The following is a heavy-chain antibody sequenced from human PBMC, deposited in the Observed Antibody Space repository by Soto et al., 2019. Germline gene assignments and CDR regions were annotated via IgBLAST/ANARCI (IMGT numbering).Heavy chain of an antibody. J-gene: IGHJ4*02. CDR1: GFTFRNAW. CDR2: IKRNSDGATT. D-gene: IGHD4-17*01. CDR3: TTAATTVTTIDY. Sequence: EVQLVESGGGFVQPGGSLRVSCVVSGFTFRNAWMAWVRQAPGKGLEWVGRIKRNSDGATTDYAAPVKGRFTISRDDSKNTLHLQMNSLKNEDTALYYCTTAATTVTTIDYWGQGTLVTVSS. V-gene: IGHV3-15*05.